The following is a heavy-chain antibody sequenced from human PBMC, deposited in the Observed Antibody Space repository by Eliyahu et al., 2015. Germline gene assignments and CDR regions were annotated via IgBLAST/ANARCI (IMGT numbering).Heavy chain of an antibody. CDR2: ISYDGSNK. CDR3: AREGERYCSSTSCYLRPFDY. V-gene: IGHV3-30*03. J-gene: IGHJ4*02. CDR1: GFTXGSXG. Sequence: QVQLVESGGGVVQPGRSLXLSXAXSGFTXGSXGXXWVRQAPGKGLEWVAVISYDGSNKYYADSVKGRFTISRDNSKNTLYLQMNSLRAEDTAVYYCAREGERYCSSTSCYLRPFDYWGQGTLVTVSS. D-gene: IGHD2-2*01.